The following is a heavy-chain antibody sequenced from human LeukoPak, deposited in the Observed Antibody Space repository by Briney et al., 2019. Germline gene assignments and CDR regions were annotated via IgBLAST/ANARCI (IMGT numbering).Heavy chain of an antibody. D-gene: IGHD3-3*01. Sequence: GASVKVSCKASGYTFTSYYMHWVRQAPGQGLEWMGIINPSGGSTSYAQKFQGRVTITRNTSISTAYMELSSLRSEDTAVYYCARGSGGLYYDFWSGYYGNYMDVWGKGTTVTVSS. CDR3: ARGSGGLYYDFWSGYYGNYMDV. V-gene: IGHV1-46*01. CDR2: INPSGGST. CDR1: GYTFTSYY. J-gene: IGHJ6*03.